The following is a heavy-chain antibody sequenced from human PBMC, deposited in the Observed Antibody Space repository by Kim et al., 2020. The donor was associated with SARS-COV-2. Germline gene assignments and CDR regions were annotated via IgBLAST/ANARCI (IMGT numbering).Heavy chain of an antibody. CDR3: ARDLIAAAVGYFDY. Sequence: SVKVSCKASGGTFSSYAISWVRQAPGQGLEWMGGIIPIFVTANYAQKFQGRVTITADESTSTAYMELSSLRSEDTAVYYCARDLIAAAVGYFDYWGQGTLVTVSS. V-gene: IGHV1-69*13. J-gene: IGHJ4*02. CDR1: GGTFSSYA. CDR2: IIPIFVTA. D-gene: IGHD6-13*01.